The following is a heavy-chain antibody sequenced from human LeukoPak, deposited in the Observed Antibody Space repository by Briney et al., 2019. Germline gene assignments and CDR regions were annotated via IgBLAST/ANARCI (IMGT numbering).Heavy chain of an antibody. CDR3: ARDIGRLAAANYYYYMDV. D-gene: IGHD6-13*01. Sequence: SETLSLTCTVSGGSISSHYWSWIRQPPGKGLEWIGYIYYSGSTNYNPSLKSRVTISVDTSKNQFSLKLSSVTAADTAVYYCARDIGRLAAANYYYYMDVWGKGTTVTVSS. V-gene: IGHV4-59*11. J-gene: IGHJ6*03. CDR2: IYYSGST. CDR1: GGSISSHY.